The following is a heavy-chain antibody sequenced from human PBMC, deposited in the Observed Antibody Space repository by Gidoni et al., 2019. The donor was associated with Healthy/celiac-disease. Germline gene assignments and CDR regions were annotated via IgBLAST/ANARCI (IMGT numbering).Heavy chain of an antibody. J-gene: IGHJ3*02. D-gene: IGHD3-10*01. Sequence: EVQLLESGGGLVQPGGSLRLSGAASGFTFSSYAMSWVRQAPGKGLEWVSAISGSGGSTYYADSVKGRFTISRDNSKNTLYLQMNSLRAEDTAVYYCAKDTMVRGVITDNDAFDIWGQGTMVTVSS. CDR3: AKDTMVRGVITDNDAFDI. CDR1: GFTFSSYA. CDR2: ISGSGGST. V-gene: IGHV3-23*01.